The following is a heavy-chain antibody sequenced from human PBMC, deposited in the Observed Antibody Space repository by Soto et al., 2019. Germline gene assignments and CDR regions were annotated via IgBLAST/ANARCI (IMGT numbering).Heavy chain of an antibody. D-gene: IGHD3-9*01. J-gene: IGHJ4*02. V-gene: IGHV3-53*01. CDR1: GVAVSDHY. Sequence: EMQLVESGGGLVRPGGSLRLSCAASGVAVSDHYMSWVRQAPGKGLEWVSIIYRGFTTYYADSVKGRFTISRDISKNTLYLQMTNLRVDDTAVYYCARGGFYYRTGDYPYFDSWGQGTLVSVSS. CDR2: IYRGFTT. CDR3: ARGGFYYRTGDYPYFDS.